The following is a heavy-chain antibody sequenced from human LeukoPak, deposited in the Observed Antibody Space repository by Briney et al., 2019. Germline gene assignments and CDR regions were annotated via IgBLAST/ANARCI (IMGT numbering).Heavy chain of an antibody. CDR3: ASQQTGPTVVNGF. CDR2: IKGDGGER. Sequence: PGGSLRLSCEVSGSTFSNYWMSWVRQAPGKGLEWLSGIKGDGGERHYVDSVRGRFTVSRDSAKNSLYLQMNSLRGEDTAVYYCASQQTGPTVVNGFWGQGTLVTVSS. J-gene: IGHJ4*02. CDR1: GSTFSNYW. D-gene: IGHD4-11*01. V-gene: IGHV3-7*01.